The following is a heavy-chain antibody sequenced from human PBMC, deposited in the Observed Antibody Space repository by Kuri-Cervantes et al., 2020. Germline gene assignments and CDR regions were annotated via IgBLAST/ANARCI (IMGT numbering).Heavy chain of an antibody. D-gene: IGHD4-17*01. CDR3: ANYGDQRNYYYYYYMDV. Sequence: ETLSLTCAASGFTFSSYWMHWVRQAPGKGLVWVSRINSDGSSTTYADSVKGRFTISRDNAKNTLYLQMNSLRAEDTAVYYCANYGDQRNYYYYYYMDVWGKGTTVTVSS. V-gene: IGHV3-74*01. CDR2: INSDGSST. CDR1: GFTFSSYW. J-gene: IGHJ6*03.